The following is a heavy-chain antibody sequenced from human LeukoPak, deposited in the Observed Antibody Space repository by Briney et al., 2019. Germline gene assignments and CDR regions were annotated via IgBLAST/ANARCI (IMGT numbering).Heavy chain of an antibody. CDR3: ARVEGYYGSGIWYNWFDP. D-gene: IGHD3-10*01. CDR1: GFTFTGYY. CDR2: INPSGGST. Sequence: ASVKVSCKASGFTFTGYYMHWVRQAPGQGLEWMGIINPSGGSTSYAQKFQGRVTMTRDTSTSTVYMELSSLRSEDTAVYYCARVEGYYGSGIWYNWFDPWGQGTLVTVSS. V-gene: IGHV1-46*01. J-gene: IGHJ5*02.